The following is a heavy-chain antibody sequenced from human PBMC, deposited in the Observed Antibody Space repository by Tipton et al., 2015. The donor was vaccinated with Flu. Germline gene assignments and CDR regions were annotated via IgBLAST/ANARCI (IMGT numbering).Heavy chain of an antibody. V-gene: IGHV3-7*01. D-gene: IGHD3-16*01. CDR1: GFTFSGYW. J-gene: IGHJ4*02. Sequence: QLVQSGGGLVQPGGSLRLSCAASGFTFSGYWMSWVRQAPGKGLEWVANIRQDGNKRYYVDSVKGRFTISRDNAKNSLYLEMNSLRAEDTAIYYCARLGLPDYWGQGTLVTVSS. CDR3: ARLGLPDY. CDR2: IRQDGNKR.